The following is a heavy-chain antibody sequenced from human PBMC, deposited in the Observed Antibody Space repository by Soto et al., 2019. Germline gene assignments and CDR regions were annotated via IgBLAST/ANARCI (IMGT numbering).Heavy chain of an antibody. J-gene: IGHJ4*02. CDR3: ARDYNQRGYFDY. D-gene: IGHD6-25*01. V-gene: IGHV3-11*05. Sequence: QVQRVESGGGLVKPGGCLRLSCTASGFTFSDYYMSWIRQAPGKGLEWIAYISDNDIHTTYADSLEGRFTISRDNAKNAVFLQMTSLTAEDTAVYYCARDYNQRGYFDYWGQGALVTVSS. CDR2: ISDNDIHT. CDR1: GFTFSDYY.